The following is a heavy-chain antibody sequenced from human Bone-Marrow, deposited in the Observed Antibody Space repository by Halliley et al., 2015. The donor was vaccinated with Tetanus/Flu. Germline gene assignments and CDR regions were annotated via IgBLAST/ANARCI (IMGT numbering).Heavy chain of an antibody. CDR2: FYYPGSP. V-gene: IGHV4-59*12. J-gene: IGHJ3*01. D-gene: IGHD3-3*01. Sequence: PGKGREWIGYFYYPGSPKYNPSHKGRVTLSVDTSKSQFSLKLNNVTPEDTAVYYCASWRYDVWGQGTVVTVSS. CDR3: ASWRYDV.